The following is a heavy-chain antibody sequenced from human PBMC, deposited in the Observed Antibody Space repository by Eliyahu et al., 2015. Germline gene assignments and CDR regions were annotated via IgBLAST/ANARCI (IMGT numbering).Heavy chain of an antibody. Sequence: QVQLQESGPGLVXPSETLSLTCTVSGGSIXSYYWXWIRXPPGKGLEXIGYIYYSGXTNYDPSLKSRVTISVDTSKNQFSLKLSSVTAADTAVYYCARLTYYYDILTGYSRDYYYYYMDVWGKGTTVTVSS. CDR2: IYYSGXT. V-gene: IGHV4-59*08. CDR1: GGSIXSYY. J-gene: IGHJ6*03. CDR3: ARLTYYYDILTGYSRDYYYYYMDV. D-gene: IGHD3-9*01.